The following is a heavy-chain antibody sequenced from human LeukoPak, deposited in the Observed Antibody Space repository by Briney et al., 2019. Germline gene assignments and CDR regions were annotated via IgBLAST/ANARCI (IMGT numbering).Heavy chain of an antibody. CDR2: FDPEDGET. V-gene: IGHV1-24*01. D-gene: IGHD2-2*01. CDR1: GYTLTELS. Sequence: GASVKVSCKVSGYTLTELSMHWVRQAPGKGLEWMGGFDPEDGETIYAQEFQGRVTMTEDTSTDTAYMELSSLRSEDTAVYYCATDCSSTSCHSPYYFDYWGQGTLVTVSS. J-gene: IGHJ4*02. CDR3: ATDCSSTSCHSPYYFDY.